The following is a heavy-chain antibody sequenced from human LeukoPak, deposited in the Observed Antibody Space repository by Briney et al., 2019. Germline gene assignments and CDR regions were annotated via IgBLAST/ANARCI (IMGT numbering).Heavy chain of an antibody. Sequence: SETLSLTCTVSGGSISSYYWSWIRQPPGKGLEWIGYIYYSGSTYYNPSLKSRVTISVDTSKNQFSLKLSSVTAADTAVYYCARRRLGWFDPWGQGTLVTVSS. CDR2: IYYSGST. J-gene: IGHJ5*02. CDR3: ARRRLGWFDP. CDR1: GGSISSYY. V-gene: IGHV4-59*04. D-gene: IGHD2-21*01.